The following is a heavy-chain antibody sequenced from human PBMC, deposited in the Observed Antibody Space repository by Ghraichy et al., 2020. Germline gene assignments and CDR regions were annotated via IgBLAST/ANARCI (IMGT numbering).Heavy chain of an antibody. Sequence: SQTLSLTCTVSGGSISSSSYYWGWIRQPPGKGLEWIGSIYYSGSTYYNPSLKSRVTISVDTSKNQFSLKLSSVTAADTAVYYCARSDKSQGEGVVITYSTANFDYWGQGTLVTVSS. CDR3: ARSDKSQGEGVVITYSTANFDY. V-gene: IGHV4-39*07. D-gene: IGHD3-22*01. CDR1: GGSISSSSYY. CDR2: IYYSGST. J-gene: IGHJ4*02.